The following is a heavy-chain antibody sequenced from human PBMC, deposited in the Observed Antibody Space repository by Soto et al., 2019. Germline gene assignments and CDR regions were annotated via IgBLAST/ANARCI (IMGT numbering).Heavy chain of an antibody. CDR2: IYYSGST. J-gene: IGHJ4*02. Sequence: SDTLSLTCTVSGGSISSGGYYWSWIRQHPGKGLEWIGFIYYSGSTYYNPSLKSRVTISVDTSKNQFSLKLSSVTAADTAVYYCAREIPGYYGSGSYYKPLGYFDYWGQGT. CDR3: AREIPGYYGSGSYYKPLGYFDY. D-gene: IGHD3-10*01. V-gene: IGHV4-31*03. CDR1: GGSISSGGYY.